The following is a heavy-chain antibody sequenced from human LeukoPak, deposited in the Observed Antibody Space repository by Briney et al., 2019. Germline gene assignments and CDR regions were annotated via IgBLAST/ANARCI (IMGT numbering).Heavy chain of an antibody. J-gene: IGHJ3*02. CDR3: WRAYICYFGADPFDI. Sequence: SETLSLTCTVSGGSISSYYWSWLRQPAGKGLEWIGRIYTSGSNNYNPSLKRRVTMSVETSKNQFSLKMSSVTAADTAVYYVWRAYICYFGADPFDIWGQATIVTVSS. D-gene: IGHD2-21*01. V-gene: IGHV4-4*07. CDR1: GGSISSYY. CDR2: IYTSGSN.